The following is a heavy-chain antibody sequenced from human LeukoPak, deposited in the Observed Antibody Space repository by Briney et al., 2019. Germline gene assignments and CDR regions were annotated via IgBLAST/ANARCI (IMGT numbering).Heavy chain of an antibody. CDR2: ISGRGGST. CDR1: GLTFSSYA. J-gene: IGHJ3*02. V-gene: IGHV3-23*01. D-gene: IGHD5-12*01. CDR3: AKEPNEIVATIWYAFDI. Sequence: GGSLRLSCEASGLTFSSYAMSWVRQAPGKGLEWVSAISGRGGSTYYADSVKGRFTISRDNSKNTLYLQMNSLRAEDTAVYYCAKEPNEIVATIWYAFDIWGQGTMVTVSS.